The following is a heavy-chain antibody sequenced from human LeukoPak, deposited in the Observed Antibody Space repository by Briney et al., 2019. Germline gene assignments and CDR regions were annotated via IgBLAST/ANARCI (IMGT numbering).Heavy chain of an antibody. V-gene: IGHV3-30*02. J-gene: IGHJ4*02. CDR1: GFIFSIYG. Sequence: GGSLRLSCTASGFIFSIYGMHWVRQAPGKGLEWVAFIRYDGSTQNYADSVKGRFTISRDNSKNTLYLQMNTLRAEDTAVYHCAKDGDSSGFDLSYWGQGTLVTVSS. CDR3: AKDGDSSGFDLSY. D-gene: IGHD3-22*01. CDR2: IRYDGSTQ.